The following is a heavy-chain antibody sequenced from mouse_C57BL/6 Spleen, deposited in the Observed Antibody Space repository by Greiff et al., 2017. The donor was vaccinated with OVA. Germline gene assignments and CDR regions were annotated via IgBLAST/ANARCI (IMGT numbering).Heavy chain of an antibody. V-gene: IGHV5-4*01. J-gene: IGHJ2*01. D-gene: IGHD2-3*01. Sequence: EVQLVESGGGLVEPGGSLKLSCAASGFTFSSYAMSWVRQTPEKRLEWVATISDGGSYTYYPDNVKGRFTISRDNAKNNLYLQMSHLKSEDTAMYYCARDGDDYLDYWGQGTTLTVSS. CDR1: GFTFSSYA. CDR2: ISDGGSYT. CDR3: ARDGDDYLDY.